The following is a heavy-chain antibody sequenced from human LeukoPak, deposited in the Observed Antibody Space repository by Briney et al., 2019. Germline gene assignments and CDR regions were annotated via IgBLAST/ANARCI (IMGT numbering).Heavy chain of an antibody. CDR2: MYYTGST. J-gene: IGHJ4*02. Sequence: SETLSLTCTVSGASISRYYWSWIRQPQGGGQGWIGYMYYTGSTNYNPSLKSRVTISVDTSKNQFSLKLTSVTAADTAVYFCASHDYAEAPFDYWGQGALVTVSA. CDR3: ASHDYAEAPFDY. D-gene: IGHD4-17*01. CDR1: GASISRYY. V-gene: IGHV4-59*08.